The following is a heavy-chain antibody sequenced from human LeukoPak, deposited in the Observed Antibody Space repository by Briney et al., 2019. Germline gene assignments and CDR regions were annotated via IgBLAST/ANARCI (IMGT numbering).Heavy chain of an antibody. CDR1: GFDFSRFD. Sequence: GGSLRLSCVVSGFDFSRFDMHWVRQAPGKGLEWVASIRYDGGNKYYADSVKGRFTVSRDNSKNALYLRMNSMRAEDTAVYYCARHPDHWFDPWGQGTLVTVSS. J-gene: IGHJ5*02. V-gene: IGHV3-30*02. CDR3: ARHPDHWFDP. CDR2: IRYDGGNK.